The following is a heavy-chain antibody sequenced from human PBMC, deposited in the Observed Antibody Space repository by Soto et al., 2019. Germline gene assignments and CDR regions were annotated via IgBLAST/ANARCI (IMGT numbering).Heavy chain of an antibody. CDR1: GYTVKYSF. CDR2: FNAGNGNT. Sequence: GTSAYVACNAGGYTVKYSFIPSLCQALGQRLEYMGWFNAGNGNTKYSQKLKGRVTITGETSASTAYMELSSLRSEDSALYYFARGVMVEPIPGWIDPWGKGTLVTVTS. V-gene: IGHV1-3*01. D-gene: IGHD1-1*01. CDR3: ARGVMVEPIPGWIDP. J-gene: IGHJ5*02.